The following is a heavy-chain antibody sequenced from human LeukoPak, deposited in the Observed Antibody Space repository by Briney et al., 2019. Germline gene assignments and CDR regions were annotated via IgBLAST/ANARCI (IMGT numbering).Heavy chain of an antibody. Sequence: AGGSLRLSCAASGFTFSNYAMRWVRQAPGKGLEWVSTISDSGSSTYYADSVKGRFTISRDNYKNTLYLQMDSLRAEDTAIYYCAKVPYSDYGSGRPPFMDVWGQGTTVAVSS. CDR1: GFTFSNYA. D-gene: IGHD3-10*01. V-gene: IGHV3-23*01. CDR2: ISDSGSST. CDR3: AKVPYSDYGSGRPPFMDV. J-gene: IGHJ6*02.